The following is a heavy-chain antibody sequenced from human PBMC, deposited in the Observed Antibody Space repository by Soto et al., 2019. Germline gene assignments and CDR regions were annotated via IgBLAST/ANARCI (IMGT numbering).Heavy chain of an antibody. J-gene: IGHJ4*02. V-gene: IGHV1-18*01. CDR3: ARALAYSSSWYEDY. D-gene: IGHD6-13*01. Sequence: ASVKVSCKASGYTFTSYGISWVRQAPGQGLEWMGWISAYNGNTNYAQKLQGRVTMTTDTSTSTAYVELRSLRSDDTAVYYCARALAYSSSWYEDYWGQGTLVTVSS. CDR1: GYTFTSYG. CDR2: ISAYNGNT.